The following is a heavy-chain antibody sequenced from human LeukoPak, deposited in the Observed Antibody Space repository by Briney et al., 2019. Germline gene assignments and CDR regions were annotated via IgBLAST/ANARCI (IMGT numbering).Heavy chain of an antibody. CDR2: IWYDGSNK. CDR1: GFTFSSYS. D-gene: IGHD3-9*01. CDR3: ARGRATGRSGGDY. J-gene: IGHJ4*02. V-gene: IGHV3-33*08. Sequence: GGSLRLSCAASGFTFSSYSMNWVRQAPGKGLEWVAVIWYDGSNKYYADSVKGRFTISRDNSKNTLYLQMNSLRAEDTAVYYCARGRATGRSGGDYWGQGTLVTVSS.